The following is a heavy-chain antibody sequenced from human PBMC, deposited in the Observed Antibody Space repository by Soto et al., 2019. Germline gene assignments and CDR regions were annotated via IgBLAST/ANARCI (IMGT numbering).Heavy chain of an antibody. D-gene: IGHD1-26*01. CDR1: GFTFSSYG. V-gene: IGHV3-30*18. J-gene: IGHJ5*02. Sequence: GGSLRLSCAASGFTFSSYGMYWVRQAPGKGLEWVAVISYDGSSKYYADSVKGRLTISRDNSENTLYLQMNSLRAEDTAVYYCAKGSIVGATKDWFDPWGQGTLVTVSS. CDR3: AKGSIVGATKDWFDP. CDR2: ISYDGSSK.